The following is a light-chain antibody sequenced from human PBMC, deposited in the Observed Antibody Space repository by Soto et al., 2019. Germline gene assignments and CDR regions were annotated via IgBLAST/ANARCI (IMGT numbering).Light chain of an antibody. V-gene: IGKV3-11*01. Sequence: EIVLTQSPDTLSLSPGERATLSCRASQSVTTYLAWYQQTPGQAPSLLIYDASNRATGIPARFSGSGSGTDFTLTISSLEPEDFAVYYCQQRSNWPPLISFGQGTRLEIK. J-gene: IGKJ5*01. CDR3: QQRSNWPPLIS. CDR1: QSVTTY. CDR2: DAS.